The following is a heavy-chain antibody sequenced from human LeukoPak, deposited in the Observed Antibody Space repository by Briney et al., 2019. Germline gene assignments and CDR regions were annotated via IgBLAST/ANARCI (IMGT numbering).Heavy chain of an antibody. Sequence: SETLSHTCTVSGGSIGSYYWSWIRQPPGKGLEWIGYIYYSGSTNYNPSLKSRVTISVDTSKNQFSLKLSSVTAADTAVYYCASLVAPHPWGQGTLVTVSS. CDR2: IYYSGST. CDR3: ASLVAPHP. J-gene: IGHJ5*02. CDR1: GGSIGSYY. V-gene: IGHV4-59*01. D-gene: IGHD5-12*01.